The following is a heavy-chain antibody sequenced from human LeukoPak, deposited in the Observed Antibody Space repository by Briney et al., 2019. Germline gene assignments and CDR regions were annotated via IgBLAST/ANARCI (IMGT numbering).Heavy chain of an antibody. Sequence: GGSLRLSCAASGFTFSNYWMHWVRQAPGKGLVWVSRIYNDGSSTSYADSVKGRFTISRDNAKSTLYLQMNSLRAEDTAVYYCARVRGGSGSSYAADAFDIWGQGTMVTVSS. CDR1: GFTFSNYW. V-gene: IGHV3-74*01. D-gene: IGHD1-26*01. J-gene: IGHJ3*02. CDR3: ARVRGGSGSSYAADAFDI. CDR2: IYNDGSST.